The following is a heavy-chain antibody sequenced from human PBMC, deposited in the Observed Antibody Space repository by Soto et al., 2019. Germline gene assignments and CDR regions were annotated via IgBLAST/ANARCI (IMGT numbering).Heavy chain of an antibody. V-gene: IGHV3-7*01. Sequence: GGSLRLSCAASGFTFSRYWMNWVRQAPGKGLEWVANIKQDGTEKNYVDSVKGRFTISRDNARNSLYLQMDSLRAEDTAVYFCARGDTPMITGMDSFDIWGQGTMVTV. CDR1: GFTFSRYW. CDR3: ARGDTPMITGMDSFDI. J-gene: IGHJ3*02. D-gene: IGHD5-18*01. CDR2: IKQDGTEK.